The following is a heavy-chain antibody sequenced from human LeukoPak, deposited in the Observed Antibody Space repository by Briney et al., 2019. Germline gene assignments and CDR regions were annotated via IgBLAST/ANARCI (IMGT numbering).Heavy chain of an antibody. D-gene: IGHD3-10*01. Sequence: PGGSLRLSCAPSGFTFSSYAMSWVRQAPGKGLEWVSAISGSGGSTYYADSVKGRFTISRDNSKNTLYLQMNSLRAEDTAVYYCARSYYYGSGSHEYYFDYWGQGTLVTVSS. J-gene: IGHJ4*02. CDR2: ISGSGGST. CDR1: GFTFSSYA. V-gene: IGHV3-23*01. CDR3: ARSYYYGSGSHEYYFDY.